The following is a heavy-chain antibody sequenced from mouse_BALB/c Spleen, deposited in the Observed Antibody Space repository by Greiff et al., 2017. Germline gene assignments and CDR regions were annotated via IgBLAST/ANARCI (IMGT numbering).Heavy chain of an antibody. Sequence: EVQLQQSGAELVKPGASVKLSCTASGFNIKDTYMHWVKQRPEQGLEWIGRIDPANGNTKYDPKFQGKATITADTSSNTAYLQLSSLTSEDTAVYYCARSGTGSLYAMDYWGQGTSVTVSS. D-gene: IGHD4-1*01. CDR3: ARSGTGSLYAMDY. V-gene: IGHV14-3*02. CDR1: GFNIKDTY. J-gene: IGHJ4*01. CDR2: IDPANGNT.